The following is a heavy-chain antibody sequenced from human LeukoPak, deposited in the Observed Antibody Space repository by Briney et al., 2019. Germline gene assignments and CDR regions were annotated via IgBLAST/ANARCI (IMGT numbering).Heavy chain of an antibody. CDR1: GFTFSSYN. V-gene: IGHV3-21*04. J-gene: IGHJ4*02. D-gene: IGHD6-19*01. CDR2: ISSSSSFI. Sequence: GGSLRLSCAASGFTFSSYNMNWVRQTPGKGLEWVSSISSSSSFIYYADSVKGRFTISRDNAKNSLYLEMNSLRAEDTAVYYCAKYSGGWSFEYWGQGTLVTVSS. CDR3: AKYSGGWSFEY.